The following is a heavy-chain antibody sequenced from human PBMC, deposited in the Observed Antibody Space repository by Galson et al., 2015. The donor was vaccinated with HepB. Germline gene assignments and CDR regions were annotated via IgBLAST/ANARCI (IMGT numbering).Heavy chain of an antibody. D-gene: IGHD3-16*01. CDR3: ARDYPYHY. J-gene: IGHJ4*02. Sequence: SLRLSCAASGFTFSNYDMHWVRQAPGKGLEWVSYISTSSSTIYYADSVKGRFTISRDNAKNSLYLQMNSLRDEDTAVYYCARDYPYHYWGQGILVTVSS. CDR1: GFTFSNYD. CDR2: ISTSSSTI. V-gene: IGHV3-48*02.